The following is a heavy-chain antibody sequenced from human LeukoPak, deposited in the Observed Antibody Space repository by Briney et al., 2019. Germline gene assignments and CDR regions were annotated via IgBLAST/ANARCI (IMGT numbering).Heavy chain of an antibody. Sequence: PGGSLRLSCAASGFTFSSYAMSWVRQAPGKGLEWVSAISGSGGSTYYADSVKGRFTISRDNSKNTLFLQMNSLRADDTAVYYCARDIDSTGSYWYFDYWGQGTLVTVSS. J-gene: IGHJ4*02. CDR3: ARDIDSTGSYWYFDY. CDR2: ISGSGGST. D-gene: IGHD3-22*01. CDR1: GFTFSSYA. V-gene: IGHV3-23*01.